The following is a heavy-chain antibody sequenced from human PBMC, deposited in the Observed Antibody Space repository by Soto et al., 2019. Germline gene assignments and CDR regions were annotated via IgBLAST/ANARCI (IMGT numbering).Heavy chain of an antibody. D-gene: IGHD3-10*01. CDR2: MNPNSGNT. CDR3: ARESYYGSGATVVAY. J-gene: IGHJ4*02. Sequence: APVKGSCKAAGYSFTSDDINWVRQATGQGFEYLGWMNPNSGNTGYVKKFQGRVTMTRDTSMSTAYMELSSLRSEDTAVYYCARESYYGSGATVVAYWGQGTLVTVSS. V-gene: IGHV1-8*01. CDR1: GYSFTSDD.